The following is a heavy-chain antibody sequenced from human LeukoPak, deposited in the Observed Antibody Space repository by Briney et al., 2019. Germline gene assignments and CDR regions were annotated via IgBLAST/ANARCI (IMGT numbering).Heavy chain of an antibody. Sequence: SETLSLTCTVSGGSISSYNWSWIRQSAGKGLEWIGRIFTGGSTIYHPSLKSRVTMSVDTSKNQFSLNLSSVTAADTAVYYCARDFYCSSANCYSSYFDYWGQGTLVTVSS. CDR3: ARDFYCSSANCYSSYFDY. CDR1: GGSISSYN. J-gene: IGHJ4*02. D-gene: IGHD2-2*01. V-gene: IGHV4-4*07. CDR2: IFTGGST.